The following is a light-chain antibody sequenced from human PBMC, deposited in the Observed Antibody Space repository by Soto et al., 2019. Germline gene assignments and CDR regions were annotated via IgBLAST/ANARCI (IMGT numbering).Light chain of an antibody. CDR2: CAS. CDR3: QHYGISART. Sequence: LTHSVCPLSISPSERATLSSRGSQSVSGSYLAWYQQKPGRAPRRLIYCASSRATGGPDRFSRSRSWTHFTLTISRLEAEDFAVYYCQHYGISARTFGQGTKVDI. V-gene: IGKV3-20*01. J-gene: IGKJ1*01. CDR1: QSVSGSY.